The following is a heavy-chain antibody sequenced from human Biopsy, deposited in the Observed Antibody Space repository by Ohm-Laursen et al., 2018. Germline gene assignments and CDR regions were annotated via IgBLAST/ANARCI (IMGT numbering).Heavy chain of an antibody. CDR2: LTPVSGNS. V-gene: IGHV1-8*01. J-gene: IGHJ5*02. D-gene: IGHD1-7*01. Sequence: ASVKASCKPSGYTFTSYDITWVRQASGQGPEWIGWLTPVSGNSNFGQKFRGRVTVTSDTSISTAYMELSGLTSDDTATYYCGRAVRNQLLTDPWGQGTLVTVTS. CDR3: GRAVRNQLLTDP. CDR1: GYTFTSYD.